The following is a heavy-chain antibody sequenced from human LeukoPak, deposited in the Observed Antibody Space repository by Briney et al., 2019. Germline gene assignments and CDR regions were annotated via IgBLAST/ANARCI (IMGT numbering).Heavy chain of an antibody. D-gene: IGHD5-18*01. CDR2: ISYDGSNK. J-gene: IGHJ4*02. CDR3: ARDPIKLRWIPLWKPPGYYFDY. V-gene: IGHV3-30*04. CDR1: GFTFSSYA. Sequence: GGSLRLSCAASGFTFSSYAVHWVRQAPGKGLEWVAVISYDGSNKYYADSVKGRFTIPRDNSKNTLYLEMNSLRAEDTAVYYCARDPIKLRWIPLWKPPGYYFDYWGQGTLVTVSS.